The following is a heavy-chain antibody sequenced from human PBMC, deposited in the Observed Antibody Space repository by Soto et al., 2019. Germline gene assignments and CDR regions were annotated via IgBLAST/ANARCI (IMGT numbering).Heavy chain of an antibody. V-gene: IGHV2-5*02. D-gene: IGHD5-12*01. J-gene: IGHJ5*02. CDR1: GFSLSTSGVG. Sequence: QITLKESGPTLVKPTQTLTLTCTFSGFSLSTSGVGVGWIRQPPGKALEWLALIYWDDDKRYSPSLKSRLTITKAPSKNQVVLTMTNMDPVDTATYYCAHRRLRPRSAGGWFDPWGQGTLVTVSS. CDR2: IYWDDDK. CDR3: AHRRLRPRSAGGWFDP.